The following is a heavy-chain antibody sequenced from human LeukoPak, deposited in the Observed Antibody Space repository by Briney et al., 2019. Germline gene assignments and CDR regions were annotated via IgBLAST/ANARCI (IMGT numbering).Heavy chain of an antibody. CDR2: MNPNSGNA. J-gene: IGHJ5*02. CDR1: GYTFTSYD. V-gene: IGHV1-8*01. D-gene: IGHD5-18*01. CDR3: AREARVDTAMTNWFDP. Sequence: ASVKVSCKASGYTFTSYDINWVRQATGQGLEWMGWMNPNSGNAGYAQKFQGRVTMTRNTSISTAYMELSSLRSEDTAVYYCAREARVDTAMTNWFDPWGQGTLVTVSS.